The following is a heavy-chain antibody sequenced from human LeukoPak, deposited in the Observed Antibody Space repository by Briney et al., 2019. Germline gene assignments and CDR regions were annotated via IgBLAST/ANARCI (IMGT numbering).Heavy chain of an antibody. D-gene: IGHD4-11*01. V-gene: IGHV4-39*07. CDR3: ARGGQYLQDAFDI. CDR1: GGSISSSSYY. J-gene: IGHJ3*02. CDR2: IYYSGST. Sequence: SETLSLTCTVSGGSISSSSYYWGWIRQPPGKGLEWIGSIYYSGSTYYNPSLKSRVTISVDTSKNQFSLKLSSVTAADTAVYYCARGGQYLQDAFDIWGQGTMVTVSS.